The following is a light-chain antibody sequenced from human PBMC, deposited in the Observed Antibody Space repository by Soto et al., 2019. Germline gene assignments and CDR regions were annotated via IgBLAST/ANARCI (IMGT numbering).Light chain of an antibody. Sequence: EIVLTQSPGTLSLSPGERATLSCRASQSVSSSFLGWYQQKPGQAPRLLIYGASSRATGIPDRFSGSGSGPDFTLTISRLEPEDFAVYYCQHYGRSRTFGQGTKVEIK. V-gene: IGKV3-20*01. CDR2: GAS. CDR1: QSVSSSF. CDR3: QHYGRSRT. J-gene: IGKJ1*01.